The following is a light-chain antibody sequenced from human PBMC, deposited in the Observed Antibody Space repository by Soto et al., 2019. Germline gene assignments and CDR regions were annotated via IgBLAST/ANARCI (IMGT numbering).Light chain of an antibody. CDR1: SSDVGGYNY. J-gene: IGLJ2*01. CDR3: SSYTSSSTVV. CDR2: DVS. V-gene: IGLV2-14*01. Sequence: QSALTQPASVSGSPGQSITISCTGTSSDVGGYNYFSWYQQHPGKAPKLMIYDVSNRPSGVSNRFSGSKSGNTASLTISGLQDEDEADYYCSSYTSSSTVVFGGGTKVTVL.